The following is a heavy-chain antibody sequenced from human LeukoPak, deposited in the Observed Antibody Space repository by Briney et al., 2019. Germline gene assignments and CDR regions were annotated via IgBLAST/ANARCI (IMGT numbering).Heavy chain of an antibody. CDR1: GYTLTELS. D-gene: IGHD3-16*02. CDR3: ATGLSVWGSYRYTGFDY. J-gene: IGHJ4*02. CDR2: FDPEDGET. V-gene: IGHV1-24*01. Sequence: ASVKVSCKVSGYTLTELSTHWVRQAPGKGLEWMGGFDPEDGETIYAQKFQGRVTMTEDTSTDTAYMELSSLRSEDTAVYYCATGLSVWGSYRYTGFDYWGQGTLVTVSS.